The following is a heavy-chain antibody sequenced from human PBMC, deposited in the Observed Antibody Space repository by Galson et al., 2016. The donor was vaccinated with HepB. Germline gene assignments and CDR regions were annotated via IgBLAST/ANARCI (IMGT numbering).Heavy chain of an antibody. D-gene: IGHD3-3*01. CDR2: ISSSGSTI. Sequence: SLRLSCAASGFSFSDYYMSWIRQAPGKGLEWVSYISSSGSTIYYADSVKGRFTISRDNAKNSLYLQMNRLRAEDTAVYYCARDRNDFWSGYPGGCFDPWGQGTLVTVSS. CDR1: GFSFSDYY. CDR3: ARDRNDFWSGYPGGCFDP. V-gene: IGHV3-11*01. J-gene: IGHJ5*02.